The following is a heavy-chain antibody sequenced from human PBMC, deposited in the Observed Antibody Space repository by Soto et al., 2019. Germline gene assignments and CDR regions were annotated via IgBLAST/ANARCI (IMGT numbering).Heavy chain of an antibody. CDR1: GFTFSSYA. CDR3: ARRGSGSEYDY. V-gene: IGHV3-23*01. D-gene: IGHD1-26*01. Sequence: EVQLLESGGGLVQPGGSLRLSCAASGFTFSSYAMRWVRQAPVKGLEWVSAISGSGGSTYYADSVKGRFTISRDNYKSTLYLQMNSRRAEDTAVYYCARRGSGSEYDYWGQGTLVTVSS. J-gene: IGHJ4*02. CDR2: ISGSGGST.